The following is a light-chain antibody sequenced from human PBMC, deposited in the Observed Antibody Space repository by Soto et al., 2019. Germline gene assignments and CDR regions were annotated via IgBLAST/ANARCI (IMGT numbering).Light chain of an antibody. CDR3: HQYNNWPLT. J-gene: IGKJ4*01. CDR1: QSVSSN. CDR2: GAS. V-gene: IGKV3-15*01. Sequence: EIVMPQSPATLSVSPGERATLSCRASQSVSSNLAWYQRKPGQAPRLLIYGASTRATGIPARFSGSGSGTEFTLTISSLQSEDFAVYYCHQYNNWPLTFGGGTKVEIK.